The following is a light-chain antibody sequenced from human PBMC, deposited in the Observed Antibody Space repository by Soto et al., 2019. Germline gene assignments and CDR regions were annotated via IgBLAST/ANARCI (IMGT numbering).Light chain of an antibody. J-gene: IGLJ1*01. Sequence: QSALTQPRSVSGSPGQSVTISCTGTSSDIGAYNYVSWYQQHPGQAPKLMIYDVNERPSGVPDRFSGSKSGNTASLTISGLQAEDEADYYCCSYAGSYTFVFGSGTKLTVL. CDR3: CSYAGSYTFV. CDR2: DVN. V-gene: IGLV2-11*01. CDR1: SSDIGAYNY.